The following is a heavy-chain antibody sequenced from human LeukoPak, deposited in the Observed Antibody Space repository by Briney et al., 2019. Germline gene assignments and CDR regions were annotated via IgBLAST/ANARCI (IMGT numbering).Heavy chain of an antibody. CDR2: INPNSGGT. Sequence: GASVKVSCKASGYTFTGYYMHWVRQAPGQGLEWMGWINPNSGGTNYAQKFQGRVTMTRDTSISTAYMELSRLRSDDTAVYYCARGRAVAGTSWFDPWGQGTLVTLSS. CDR1: GYTFTGYY. V-gene: IGHV1-2*02. J-gene: IGHJ5*02. CDR3: ARGRAVAGTSWFDP. D-gene: IGHD6-19*01.